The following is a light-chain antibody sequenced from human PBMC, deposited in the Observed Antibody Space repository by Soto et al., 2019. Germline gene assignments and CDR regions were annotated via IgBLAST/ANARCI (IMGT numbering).Light chain of an antibody. J-gene: IGLJ3*02. Sequence: QPVLTQSPSTSASLGASVKLTCTLSSWHSNYAIAWHQQQPEKGPRYLMKLNSDGSHSKGDGIPDRFSGSSSEAERYLTISSLQSEEEADYYCQTWGTGTWVFGGGTKLTVL. CDR3: QTWGTGTWV. CDR1: SWHSNYA. V-gene: IGLV4-69*01. CDR2: LNSDGSH.